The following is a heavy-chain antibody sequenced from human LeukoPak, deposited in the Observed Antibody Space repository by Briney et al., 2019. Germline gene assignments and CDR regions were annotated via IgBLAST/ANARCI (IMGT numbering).Heavy chain of an antibody. Sequence: ASVKVSCKASGGTFSSYAISWVRQAPGQGLEWMGRIIPILGIANYAQKFQGRVTITADKSTSTAYMELSSLRSEDTAVYYCARKDYYGSGSTDYWGQGTLVTVSS. CDR3: ARKDYYGSGSTDY. CDR2: IIPILGIA. V-gene: IGHV1-69*04. D-gene: IGHD3-10*01. CDR1: GGTFSSYA. J-gene: IGHJ4*02.